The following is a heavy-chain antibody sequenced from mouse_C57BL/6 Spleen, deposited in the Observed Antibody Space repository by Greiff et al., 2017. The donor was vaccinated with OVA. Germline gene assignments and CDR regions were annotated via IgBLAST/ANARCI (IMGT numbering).Heavy chain of an antibody. CDR2: INPNNGGT. CDR1: GYTFTDYY. D-gene: IGHD1-1*01. V-gene: IGHV1-26*01. J-gene: IGHJ2*01. CDR3: AREGDYGSSYYFDY. Sequence: VQLKQSGPELVKPGASVKISCKASGYTFTDYYMNWVKQSHGKSLEWIGDINPNNGGTSYNQKFKGKATLTVDKSSSTAYMELRSLTSEDSAVYYCAREGDYGSSYYFDYWGQGTTLTVSS.